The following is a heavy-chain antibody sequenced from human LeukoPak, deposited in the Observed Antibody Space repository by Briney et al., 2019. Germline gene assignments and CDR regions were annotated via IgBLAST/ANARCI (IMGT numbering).Heavy chain of an antibody. CDR2: ISSSSSYI. D-gene: IGHD6-13*01. V-gene: IGHV3-21*01. J-gene: IGHJ6*03. Sequence: NPGGSLRLSCAASGFTFSSYSMNWVRQAPGKGLEWVSSISSSSSYIYYADSVKGRFTISRDNAKNSLYLQMNSLRAEDTAVYYCARDLRDSSSWCWYYYYMDVWGKGTTVTVSS. CDR1: GFTFSSYS. CDR3: ARDLRDSSSWCWYYYYMDV.